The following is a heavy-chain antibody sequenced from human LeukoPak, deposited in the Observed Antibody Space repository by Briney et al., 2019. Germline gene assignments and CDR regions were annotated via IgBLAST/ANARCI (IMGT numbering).Heavy chain of an antibody. CDR3: ARCSGWYVDNWFDP. D-gene: IGHD6-19*01. CDR2: IYTSGST. CDR1: GGSISSGSYY. Sequence: SQTLSLTCTVSGGSISSGSYYWSWIRQPAGKGLEWIGRIYTSGSTNYNPSLKSRVTISVDTSKNQFSLKLSSVTAADTAVHYCARCSGWYVDNWFDPWGQGTLVTVSS. V-gene: IGHV4-61*02. J-gene: IGHJ5*02.